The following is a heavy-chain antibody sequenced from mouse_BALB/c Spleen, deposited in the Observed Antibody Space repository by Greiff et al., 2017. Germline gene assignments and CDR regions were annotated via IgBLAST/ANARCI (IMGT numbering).Heavy chain of an antibody. CDR2: ISNGGGST. CDR3: ARQAQVYFDY. J-gene: IGHJ2*01. CDR1: GFTFSSYT. V-gene: IGHV5-12-2*01. Sequence: EVQRVESGGGLVQPGGSLKLSCAASGFTFSSYTMSWVRQTPEKRLEWVAYISNGGGSTYYPDTVKGRFTISRDNAKNTLYLQMSSLKSEDTAMYYCARQAQVYFDYWGQGTTLTVSS.